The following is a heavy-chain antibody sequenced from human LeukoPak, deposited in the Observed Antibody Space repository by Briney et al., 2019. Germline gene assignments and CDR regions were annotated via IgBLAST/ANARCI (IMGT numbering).Heavy chain of an antibody. CDR1: GGSISSPNYY. D-gene: IGHD6-6*01. J-gene: IGHJ4*02. CDR3: ARAFSSSSYFDY. Sequence: SETLSLTCTVSGGSISSPNYYWGWIRQPPGKGLEWIGSIYHSGSTYYNPSLKSRVTISVDTSKNQFSLKLSSVTAADTAVYYCARAFSSSSYFDYWGQGTLVTVSS. CDR2: IYHSGST. V-gene: IGHV4-39*07.